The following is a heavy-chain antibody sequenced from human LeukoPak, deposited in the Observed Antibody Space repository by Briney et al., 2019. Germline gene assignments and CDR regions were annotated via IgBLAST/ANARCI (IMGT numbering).Heavy chain of an antibody. CDR3: ARAYGDYVDY. Sequence: SETLSLTCAVSGGSISGGGYSWSWIRQPPGKGLEWIGYIYHSGSTYYNPSLKSRVTISVDRSKNQFSLKLSSVTAADTAVYYCARAYGDYVDYWGQGTLVTVSS. D-gene: IGHD4-17*01. J-gene: IGHJ4*02. CDR2: IYHSGST. CDR1: GGSISGGGYS. V-gene: IGHV4-30-2*01.